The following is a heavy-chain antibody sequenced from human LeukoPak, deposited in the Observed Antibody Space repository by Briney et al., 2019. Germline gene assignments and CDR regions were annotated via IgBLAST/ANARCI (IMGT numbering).Heavy chain of an antibody. D-gene: IGHD4-23*01. CDR3: ARGTRGVNSPYFDY. CDR2: ISAYNGNT. V-gene: IGHV1-18*01. J-gene: IGHJ4*02. CDR1: GYTFTSYG. Sequence: SVKVSCKASGYTFTSYGISWVRQDPGQGLEWMGWISAYNGNTNYAQKLQGRVTMTTDTSTSTAYMELRSLRSDDTAVYYCARGTRGVNSPYFDYWGQGTLVTVSS.